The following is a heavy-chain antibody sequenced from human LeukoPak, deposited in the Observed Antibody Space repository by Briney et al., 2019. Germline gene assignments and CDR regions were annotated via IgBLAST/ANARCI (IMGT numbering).Heavy chain of an antibody. CDR1: GFTFSNAW. J-gene: IGHJ3*02. Sequence: GGSLRLSCAASGFTFSNAWMSWVRQAPGKGLEGVAVISYDGSNKYYADSVKGRFTISRDNSKNTLYLQMNSLRAEDTAVYYCARARTVWLRDAFDIWGQGTMVTVSS. CDR3: ARARTVWLRDAFDI. CDR2: ISYDGSNK. V-gene: IGHV3-30*03. D-gene: IGHD2-21*01.